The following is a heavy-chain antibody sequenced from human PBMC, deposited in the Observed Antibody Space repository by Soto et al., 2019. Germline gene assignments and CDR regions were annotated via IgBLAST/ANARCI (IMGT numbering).Heavy chain of an antibody. Sequence: SETLSLTCTVSGGSISSGGYYWSWIRQHPGKGLEWIGYIYYSGSTYYNPSLKSRVTISVDTSKNQFSLKLRSVTAADTAVYYCAISSGYADWFDPWGQGTLVTV. D-gene: IGHD3-22*01. CDR3: AISSGYADWFDP. V-gene: IGHV4-31*02. J-gene: IGHJ5*02. CDR2: IYYSGST. CDR1: GGSISSGGYY.